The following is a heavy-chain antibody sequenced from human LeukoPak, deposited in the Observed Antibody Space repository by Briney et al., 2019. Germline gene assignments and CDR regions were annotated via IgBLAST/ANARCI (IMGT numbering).Heavy chain of an antibody. CDR3: ARDREEGHIVVADDAFDI. CDR2: IIPIFGTA. J-gene: IGHJ3*02. D-gene: IGHD2-21*01. CDR1: GGTFSSYA. Sequence: ASVKVSCKPSGGTFSSYAISWVRQAPGQGVEWMGGIIPIFGTANYAQKFQGRVTITADESTSTAYMELSSLRSEDTAVYYCARDREEGHIVVADDAFDIWGQGTMVTVSS. V-gene: IGHV1-69*13.